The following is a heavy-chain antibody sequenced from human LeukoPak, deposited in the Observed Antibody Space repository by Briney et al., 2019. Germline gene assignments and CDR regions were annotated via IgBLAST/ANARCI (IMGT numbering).Heavy chain of an antibody. D-gene: IGHD6-19*01. CDR1: GYSFSTYW. CDR3: ARHIVVAGNLDY. V-gene: IGHV5-51*01. Sequence: GESLKISCKGSGYSFSTYWIGWVRQMPGKGLEWMGIIYPGDSDTRYSPSFQGQVTISADKSISTAYLQWSSLRASDTAMYYCARHIVVAGNLDYWGQGTLVTVSS. CDR2: IYPGDSDT. J-gene: IGHJ4*02.